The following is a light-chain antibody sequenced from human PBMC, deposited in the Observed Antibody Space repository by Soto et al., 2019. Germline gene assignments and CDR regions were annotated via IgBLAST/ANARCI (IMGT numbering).Light chain of an antibody. J-gene: IGKJ1*01. CDR2: GAS. V-gene: IGKV3-15*01. CDR1: QSIRSN. CDR3: QQYSTYTPRT. Sequence: IVMTQSPDTLSVSPGEGATLSCRVSQSIRSNLAWYQQRPGQAPRLLMFGASTRADGIPARFTGSGSGTEFTLTISSLQPDDFATYYCQQYSTYTPRTFGQRTMVDVK.